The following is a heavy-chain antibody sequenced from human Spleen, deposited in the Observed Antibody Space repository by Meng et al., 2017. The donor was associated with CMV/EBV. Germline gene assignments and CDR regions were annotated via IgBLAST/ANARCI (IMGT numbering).Heavy chain of an antibody. J-gene: IGHJ4*02. D-gene: IGHD2-2*02. CDR2: TNGDGSSK. CDR3: ARGTYGYQMIYGPDY. CDR1: GFTFSTFW. Sequence: GGSLRLSCAASGFTFSTFWMHWVRQAPGKGLVWVSRTNGDGSSKTYADSVEGRFTISRDNAKNTLYLQMNGLRAEDTAVYYCARGTYGYQMIYGPDYWGQGTLVTVSS. V-gene: IGHV3-74*01.